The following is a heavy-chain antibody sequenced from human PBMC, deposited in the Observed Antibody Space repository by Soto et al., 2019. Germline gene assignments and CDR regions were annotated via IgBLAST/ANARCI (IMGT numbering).Heavy chain of an antibody. CDR3: ARVGRGDYGGGVFDY. CDR2: INSDGSST. J-gene: IGHJ4*02. CDR1: GFTFSSYW. V-gene: IGHV3-74*01. D-gene: IGHD4-17*01. Sequence: EVQLVESGGGLVQPGGSLRLSCAASGFTFSSYWMHWVRQAPGKGLVWVSRINSDGSSTSYADSVKGRFTISRDNAKNTLYLQMNSLRAEDTAVYYCARVGRGDYGGGVFDYWGQGTLVTVSS.